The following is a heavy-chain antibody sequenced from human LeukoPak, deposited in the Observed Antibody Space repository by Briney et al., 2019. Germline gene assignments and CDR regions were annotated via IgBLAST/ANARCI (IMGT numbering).Heavy chain of an antibody. CDR2: IYYSGRT. D-gene: IGHD5-18*01. Sequence: SETLSLTCIVSGVSICSGDYCWGWVRQPPGKGLEWIGSIYYSGRTYYNTPLKSRVTISEDTSMNQFSLKLSFVTAADSAVYYCARHRTAINRYGPYDAFDIWGRGTMVTVSS. J-gene: IGHJ3*02. CDR1: GVSICSGDYC. CDR3: ARHRTAINRYGPYDAFDI. V-gene: IGHV4-39*01.